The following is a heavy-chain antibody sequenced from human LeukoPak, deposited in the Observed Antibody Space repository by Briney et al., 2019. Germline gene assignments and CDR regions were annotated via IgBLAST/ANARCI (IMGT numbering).Heavy chain of an antibody. V-gene: IGHV3-48*01. CDR3: ARDPLEDIVVVVGRN. J-gene: IGHJ4*02. CDR2: ISSSSSTI. CDR1: GFTFSSYS. D-gene: IGHD2-15*01. Sequence: PGGSLRLSCAASGFTFSSYSMNWVRQAPGKGLEWVSYISSSSSTIYYADSVKGRFTISRDNAKNSLYPQMNSLRAEDTAVYYCARDPLEDIVVVVGRNWGQGTLVTVSS.